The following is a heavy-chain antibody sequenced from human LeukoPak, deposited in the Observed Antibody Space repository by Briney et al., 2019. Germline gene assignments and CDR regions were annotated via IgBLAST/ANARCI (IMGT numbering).Heavy chain of an antibody. Sequence: GSLRLSCAASGFTFSGYSMNWVRQSPGKGLDWVSYISTTSGTIYYADSVKGRFTISRDNAKNSLYLQMNSLRDEDTAVYYCARDGYPAPNYYYYGMDVWGQGTTVTVSS. CDR2: ISTTSGTI. CDR3: ARDGYPAPNYYYYGMDV. D-gene: IGHD2-2*01. J-gene: IGHJ6*02. CDR1: GFTFSGYS. V-gene: IGHV3-48*02.